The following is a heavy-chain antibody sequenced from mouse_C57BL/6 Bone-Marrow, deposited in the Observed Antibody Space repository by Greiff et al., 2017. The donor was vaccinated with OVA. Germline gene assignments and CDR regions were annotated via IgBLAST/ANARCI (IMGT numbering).Heavy chain of an antibody. CDR3: AIITTVADY. V-gene: IGHV1-69*01. J-gene: IGHJ2*01. D-gene: IGHD1-1*01. Sequence: QVQLQQSGAELVMPGASVKLSCKASGYTFTSYWMHWVKQRPGQGLEWIGEIDPSDSYTNYNQKFKGKSTLTVDKSSSTAYMELRSLTSEDSAVYYCAIITTVADYWGQGTTLTVSS. CDR1: GYTFTSYW. CDR2: IDPSDSYT.